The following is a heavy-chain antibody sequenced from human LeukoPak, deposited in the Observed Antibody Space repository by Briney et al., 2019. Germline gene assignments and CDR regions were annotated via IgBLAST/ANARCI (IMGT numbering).Heavy chain of an antibody. CDR1: GYTFTGYY. CDR3: ARGYYDSSGYLSP. CDR2: INLNNGGT. V-gene: IGHV1-2*02. Sequence: ASVKVSCKASGYTFTGYYMNWVRQAPGQGLEWMGWINLNNGGTDYAQKFQGRVTITADKSTSTAYMELSSLRSEDTAVYYCARGYYDSSGYLSPWGQGTLVTVSS. D-gene: IGHD3-22*01. J-gene: IGHJ5*02.